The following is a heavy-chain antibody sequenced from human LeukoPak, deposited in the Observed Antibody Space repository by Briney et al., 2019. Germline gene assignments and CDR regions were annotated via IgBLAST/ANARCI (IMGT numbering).Heavy chain of an antibody. CDR1: RGSISSHY. J-gene: IGHJ4*02. Sequence: SETLSLTCTVPRGSISSHYWNWIRQPPGKGLEWIGYIYYSGSTNYNPSLKSRVTISLDTSKSQFSLKLRSVTAADTAVYYCAREGARWVDFDYWGQGTLVTVSS. CDR2: IYYSGST. CDR3: AREGARWVDFDY. D-gene: IGHD1-26*01. V-gene: IGHV4-59*11.